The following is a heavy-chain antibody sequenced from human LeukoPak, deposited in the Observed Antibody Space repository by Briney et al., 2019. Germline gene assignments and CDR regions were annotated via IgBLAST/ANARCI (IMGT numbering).Heavy chain of an antibody. D-gene: IGHD6-13*01. V-gene: IGHV3-21*01. J-gene: IGHJ6*02. Sequence: GGSLRLSCAASGFAFNFYAMTWVRQAPGKGLEWVSSISSSSSYIYYADSVKGRFTISRDNAKNSLYLQMNSLRAEDTAVYYCARDSSSWYKQWLSNGMDVWGQGTTVTVSS. CDR1: GFAFNFYA. CDR3: ARDSSSWYKQWLSNGMDV. CDR2: ISSSSSYI.